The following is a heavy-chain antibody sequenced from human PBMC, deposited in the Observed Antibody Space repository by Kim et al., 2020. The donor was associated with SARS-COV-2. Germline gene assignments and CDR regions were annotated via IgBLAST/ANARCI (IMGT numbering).Heavy chain of an antibody. CDR3: ARTAAAHLDRWGYFDY. V-gene: IGHV1-69*13. Sequence: SVKVSCKASGGTFSSYAISWVRQAPGQGLEWMGGIIPIFGTANYAQKFQGRVTITADESTSTAYMELSSLRSEDTAVYYCARTAAAHLDRWGYFDYWGQGTLVTVSS. CDR1: GGTFSSYA. CDR2: IIPIFGTA. D-gene: IGHD3-16*01. J-gene: IGHJ4*02.